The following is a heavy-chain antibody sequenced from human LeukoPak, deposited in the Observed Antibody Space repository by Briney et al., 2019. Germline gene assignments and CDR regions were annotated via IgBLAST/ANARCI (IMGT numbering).Heavy chain of an antibody. CDR2: ISGYNGYT. V-gene: IGHV1-18*01. Sequence: ASVKVSCKASGYSFNMYGISWVRQAPGQGLEWMGWISGYNGYTNSAPKLQGRVTMTTGTSTSTAYMELRSLRSDDTAVYYCAREPPGYYDILTGYAGDAFDIWGQGTMVTVSS. J-gene: IGHJ3*02. CDR1: GYSFNMYG. CDR3: AREPPGYYDILTGYAGDAFDI. D-gene: IGHD3-9*01.